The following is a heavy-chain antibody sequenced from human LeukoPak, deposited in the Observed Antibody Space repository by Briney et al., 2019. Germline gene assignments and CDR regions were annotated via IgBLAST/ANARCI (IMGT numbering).Heavy chain of an antibody. D-gene: IGHD6-19*01. CDR1: GFTFSSYA. J-gene: IGHJ4*02. CDR2: TSGSGGST. Sequence: GGSLRLSCAASGFTFSSYAMSWVRQAPGKGLEWVSGTSGSGGSTYYAGSVKGRFTISRDNSKNTVYLQMNSLRAEDTAVYYCAKTTTGYSSGRYPGWPADYWGQGALVTVSS. CDR3: AKTTTGYSSGRYPGWPADY. V-gene: IGHV3-23*01.